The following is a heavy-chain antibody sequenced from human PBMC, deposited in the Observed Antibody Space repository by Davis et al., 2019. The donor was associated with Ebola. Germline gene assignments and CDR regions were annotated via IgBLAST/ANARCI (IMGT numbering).Heavy chain of an antibody. CDR3: ARGGDSSSWYYYYGMDV. CDR1: GGSFTDYY. CDR2: INHRGSA. V-gene: IGHV4-34*01. D-gene: IGHD6-13*01. J-gene: IGHJ6*02. Sequence: SETLSLTCAVYGGSFTDYYWSWIRQSPGKGLEWIGEINHRGSANYNPSLKSRVTISVDTSKNQFSLKLSSVTAADTAVYYCARGGDSSSWYYYYGMDVWGQGTTVTVSS.